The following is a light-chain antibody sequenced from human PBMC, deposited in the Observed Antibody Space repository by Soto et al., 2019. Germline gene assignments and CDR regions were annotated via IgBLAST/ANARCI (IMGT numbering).Light chain of an antibody. CDR3: QQNHSSLT. Sequence: ESVLTQSPATLSLSPGERATLSCRASQSVSRFLAWYQQKPGQAPRLLIYDASTRATGVPARFSGSGSGTDFTLTISSLEPEDFATYYCQQNHSSLTFGGGTKVEIK. CDR1: QSVSRF. CDR2: DAS. V-gene: IGKV3-11*01. J-gene: IGKJ4*01.